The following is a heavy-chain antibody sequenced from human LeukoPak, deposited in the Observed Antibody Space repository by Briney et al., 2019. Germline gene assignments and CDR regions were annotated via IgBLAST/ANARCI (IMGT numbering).Heavy chain of an antibody. Sequence: PSETLSLTCTVSGGSISSGDYYWSWIRQPPGKGLEWIGYIYYSGSTYYNPSLKSRVTISVDTSKNQFSLKLSSVTAADTAVYYCARGEPPSFFDDWGQGTLVTVSS. CDR2: IYYSGST. CDR1: GGSISSGDYY. J-gene: IGHJ4*02. D-gene: IGHD1-14*01. CDR3: ARGEPPSFFDD. V-gene: IGHV4-30-4*01.